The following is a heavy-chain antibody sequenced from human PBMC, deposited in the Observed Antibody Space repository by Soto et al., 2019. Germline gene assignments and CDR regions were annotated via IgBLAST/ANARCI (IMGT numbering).Heavy chain of an antibody. Sequence: PGGSLRLSCAASGVTFSNYVMHWVRQSPGKGLEWVAVIWSDGSNKYCADSVKGRFTISRDNSKNTLYLQMNSVRAEDTAVYYCARGGYCSSTSCYTQRGGVERRLYYYYYGMDVWGQGTTVTVSS. J-gene: IGHJ6*02. CDR3: ARGGYCSSTSCYTQRGGVERRLYYYYYGMDV. CDR1: GVTFSNYV. V-gene: IGHV3-33*01. D-gene: IGHD2-2*02. CDR2: IWSDGSNK.